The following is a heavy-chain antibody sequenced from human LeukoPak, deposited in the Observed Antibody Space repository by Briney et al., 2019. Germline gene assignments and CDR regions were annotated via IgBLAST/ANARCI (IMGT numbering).Heavy chain of an antibody. CDR3: ARGPRAAADDY. CDR2: INAGNGNT. V-gene: IGHV1-3*01. J-gene: IGHJ4*02. Sequence: ASVKVSCKASGYTFINYAINWGRQAPGQRPEWIGWINAGNGNTKYSQKFQGRVTITRDTSASTAYMELSSLRSEDTAVYYCARGPRAAADDYWGQGTLVTVSS. CDR1: GYTFINYA. D-gene: IGHD6-13*01.